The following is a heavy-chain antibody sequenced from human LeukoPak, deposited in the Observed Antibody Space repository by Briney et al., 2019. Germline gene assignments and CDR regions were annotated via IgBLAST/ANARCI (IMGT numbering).Heavy chain of an antibody. V-gene: IGHV3-21*04. Sequence: NPGGSLRLSCAGSAFTFSSHTINWVRQAPGRGLEWVSCIGFSTTYIHYADSVKGRFTVTRDNAKGSVSLQMNSLRAEDTAVYYCAKNRGLPLWGQGTLVTVSS. CDR2: IGFSTTYI. CDR1: AFTFSSHT. J-gene: IGHJ4*02. CDR3: AKNRGLPL.